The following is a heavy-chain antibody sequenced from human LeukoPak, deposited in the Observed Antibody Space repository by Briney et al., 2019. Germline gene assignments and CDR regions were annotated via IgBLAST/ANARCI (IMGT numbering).Heavy chain of an antibody. Sequence: SGPALVKPTRTLTLTCTFSGFSLSTSGMGVSWIRQPPGKALEWLARIDWDDDKYYSTSLKTRLTISKDTSKNQVVLTMTNMDPVDTATYYCARRLVAAGPAAFDIWGQGTMVTVSS. D-gene: IGHD6-13*01. CDR1: GFSLSTSGMG. CDR2: IDWDDDK. CDR3: ARRLVAAGPAAFDI. J-gene: IGHJ3*02. V-gene: IGHV2-70*11.